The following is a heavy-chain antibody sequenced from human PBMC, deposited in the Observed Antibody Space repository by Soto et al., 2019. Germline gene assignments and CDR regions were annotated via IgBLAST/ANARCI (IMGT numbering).Heavy chain of an antibody. CDR2: IYPVDSDT. J-gene: IGHJ4*02. Sequence: GESLKISCQGSGYSFGSYWIGWVRQMPGKGLEWMGVIYPVDSDTRYSPSFQGQVTISADKSISTAYLQWSSLKASDTAMYYCVRQTPPGSSSHGLDFXGQGTLVTVS. CDR1: GYSFGSYW. CDR3: VRQTPPGSSSHGLDF. V-gene: IGHV5-51*01. D-gene: IGHD6-6*01.